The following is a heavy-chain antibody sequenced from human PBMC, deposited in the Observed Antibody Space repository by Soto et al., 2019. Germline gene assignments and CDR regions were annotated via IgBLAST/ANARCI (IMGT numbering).Heavy chain of an antibody. CDR2: IYHSGST. CDR3: GRGHGWGSYEYDY. Sequence: QLQLQESGSGLVKPSQTLSLTCAVSGGSISSGGYSWSWIRQPPGKGLEWIGYIYHSGSTYYNPSLKSRVSTSVDRSKNQFSLKLSSVTAAETAVYYGGRGHGWGSYEYDYWGQGTLVNVSS. CDR1: GGSISSGGYS. D-gene: IGHD3-16*01. V-gene: IGHV4-30-2*01. J-gene: IGHJ4*02.